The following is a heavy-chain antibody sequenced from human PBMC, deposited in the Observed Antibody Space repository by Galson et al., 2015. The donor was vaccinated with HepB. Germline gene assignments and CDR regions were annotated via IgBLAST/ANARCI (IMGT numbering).Heavy chain of an antibody. D-gene: IGHD3-10*01. CDR1: GFTVSNYW. CDR2: IKQAGSET. CDR3: ARAHSDRWYGAY. Sequence: SLGLSCPAQGFTVSNYWLSGARQAPGKELERVANIKQAGSETYYAASVKGRVPISRDPPKNPLYLEMNSLRAEDTAVYYCARAHSDRWYGAYWGQGTLVTVAS. J-gene: IGHJ4*02. V-gene: IGHV3-7*01.